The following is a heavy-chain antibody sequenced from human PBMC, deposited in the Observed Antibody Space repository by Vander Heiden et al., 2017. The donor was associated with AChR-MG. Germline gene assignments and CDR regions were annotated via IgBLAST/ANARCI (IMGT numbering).Heavy chain of an antibody. J-gene: IGHJ4*02. CDR3: AKAFWSGVGATQDY. Sequence: EVQLVESGGGLVQRGRSLRVSCAASGFTFDDYGMHWVRQAPGKGLVWVAGISWNSGSIGYADSVKCRFTISRDNAKNSLYLQMNSLRAEDTALYYCAKAFWSGVGATQDYWGQGTLVTFSS. D-gene: IGHD1-26*01. CDR1: GFTFDDYG. CDR2: ISWNSGSI. V-gene: IGHV3-9*01.